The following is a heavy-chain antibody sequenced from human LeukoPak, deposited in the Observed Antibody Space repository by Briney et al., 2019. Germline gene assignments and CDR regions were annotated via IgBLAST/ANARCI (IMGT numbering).Heavy chain of an antibody. CDR3: ARDLAWGAFDY. D-gene: IGHD7-27*01. CDR2: IGPRGGGT. J-gene: IGHJ4*02. CDR1: GFTFSNHG. Sequence: GGTLRLSCAASGFTFSNHGMNWVRQAPGKGLEWLSGIGPRGGGTYYADSVKGRFTISRDDSKNTLSLQMNSLRVEDTAVYYCARDLAWGAFDYWGQGTLVTVSS. V-gene: IGHV3-23*01.